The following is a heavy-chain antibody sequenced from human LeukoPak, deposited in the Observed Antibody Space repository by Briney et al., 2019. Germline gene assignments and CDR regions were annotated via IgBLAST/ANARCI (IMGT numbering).Heavy chain of an antibody. V-gene: IGHV1-24*01. CDR1: GYTLTELS. Sequence: ASVKVSCKVSGYTLTELSMHWVRQAPGKGLEWMGGFDPEDGETIYAQKFQGRVTMTRNTSISTAYMELSSLRSEDTAVYYCARLNEWELRVDYWGQGTLVTVSS. J-gene: IGHJ4*02. CDR3: ARLNEWELRVDY. D-gene: IGHD1-26*01. CDR2: FDPEDGET.